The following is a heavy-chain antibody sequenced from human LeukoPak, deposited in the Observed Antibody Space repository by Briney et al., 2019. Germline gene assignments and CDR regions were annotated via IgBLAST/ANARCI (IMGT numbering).Heavy chain of an antibody. CDR2: INPNSGGT. V-gene: IGHV1-2*02. J-gene: IGHJ3*02. CDR3: ARGGIVGATRRAFDI. D-gene: IGHD1-26*01. CDR1: GYTFTGYY. Sequence: ASVKVSCKASGYTFTGYYMHWVRQAPGQGLEWMGWINPNSGGTNYAQRFQGRVTMTRDTSISTAYMELSRLRSEDTAVYYCARGGIVGATRRAFDIWGQGTMVTVSS.